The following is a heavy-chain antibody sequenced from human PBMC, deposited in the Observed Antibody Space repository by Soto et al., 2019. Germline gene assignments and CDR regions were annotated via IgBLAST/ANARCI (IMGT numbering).Heavy chain of an antibody. CDR2: ISAYNGNT. J-gene: IGHJ4*02. D-gene: IGHD4-17*01. CDR3: VLADDYGDYFDY. Sequence: ASVKVSCKASGYTFTSYGISWVRQAPGQGLEWMGWISAYNGNTNYAQKLQGRVTMTTDTSTSTAYMELRSLRSDDTAVYYCVLADDYGDYFDYWGQGTLVTVYS. V-gene: IGHV1-18*01. CDR1: GYTFTSYG.